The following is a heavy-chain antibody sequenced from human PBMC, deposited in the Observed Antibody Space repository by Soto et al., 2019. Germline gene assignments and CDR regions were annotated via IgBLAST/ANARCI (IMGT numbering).Heavy chain of an antibody. CDR3: ARAYNWKHYYYYGMDA. Sequence: PSETLSLTCAVYGGSFSGYYWSWIRQPPGKGLEWIGEINHSGSTNYNPSLKSRVTISVDTSKNQFSLKLSSVTAEDTAVYYCARAYNWKHYYYYGMDAWVQGTPATVSS. CDR2: INHSGST. D-gene: IGHD1-20*01. V-gene: IGHV4-34*01. J-gene: IGHJ6*02. CDR1: GGSFSGYY.